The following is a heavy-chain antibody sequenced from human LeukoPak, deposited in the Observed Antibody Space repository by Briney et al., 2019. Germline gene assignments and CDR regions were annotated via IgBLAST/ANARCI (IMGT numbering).Heavy chain of an antibody. D-gene: IGHD6-19*01. V-gene: IGHV3-30*18. CDR2: ISYDGSNK. J-gene: IGHJ4*02. CDR1: GFTLSSYG. CDR3: AKFRSVAAPDY. Sequence: PGRSLRLSCAASGFTLSSYGMHWVRQAPGKGLEWVAVISYDGSNKYYADSVKGRFTISRDNSKNTLYLQMNSLRAEDTAVYYCAKFRSVAAPDYWGQGTLVTVSS.